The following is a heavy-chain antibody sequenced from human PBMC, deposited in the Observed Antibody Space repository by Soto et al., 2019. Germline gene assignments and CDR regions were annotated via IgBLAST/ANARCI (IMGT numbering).Heavy chain of an antibody. V-gene: IGHV4-31*03. CDR2: IYYSGSS. CDR3: ARGTMLRGPGYYYAMDV. J-gene: IGHJ6*02. D-gene: IGHD3-10*01. Sequence: PSETLSLTCTVSGDSISRNGYFWTWIRQHPWKGLEWIGYIYYSGSSYYNPSLKSRVIISVDTSKNHFSLNLTAVTAADTAVYYCARGTMLRGPGYYYAMDVWGQGTTVNVSS. CDR1: GDSISRNGYF.